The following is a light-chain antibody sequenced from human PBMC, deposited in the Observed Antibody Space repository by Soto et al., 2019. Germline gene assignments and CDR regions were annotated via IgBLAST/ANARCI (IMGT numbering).Light chain of an antibody. V-gene: IGKV1-5*01. J-gene: IGKJ1*01. CDR1: QSISSW. CDR2: DAS. Sequence: DIQMTQSPSTLSASVGDRVTITCRASQSISSWLAWYQQKPGQAPKLLIYDASRLESGVPSRFSGSGSGTEFTLTISSLQTDDFATYYCQQYNSYSQTFGQGTKVEIK. CDR3: QQYNSYSQT.